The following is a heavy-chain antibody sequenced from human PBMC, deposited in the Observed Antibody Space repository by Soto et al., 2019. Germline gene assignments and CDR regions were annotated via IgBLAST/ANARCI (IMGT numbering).Heavy chain of an antibody. D-gene: IGHD5-18*01. CDR3: ATSVKSAMAFDY. V-gene: IGHV1-46*01. CDR2: INPNGGST. J-gene: IGHJ4*02. Sequence: QVQLVQSGAEVKTPGASVKLSCKASGYTFTHYYIHCVRQAHGQGLEGMGIINPNGGSTTYAQKCRAGVTMTRDTSTRTVYMELIKLRSDDSDVYYCATSVKSAMAFDYWGQGTLVTVSS. CDR1: GYTFTHYY.